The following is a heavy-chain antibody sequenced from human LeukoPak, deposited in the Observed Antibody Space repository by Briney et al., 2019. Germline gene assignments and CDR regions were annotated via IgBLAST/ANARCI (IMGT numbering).Heavy chain of an antibody. CDR2: INSDGSST. D-gene: IGHD3-3*01. Sequence: GGSLRLSCAASGFTLSSYWMHWVRQAPGKGLVWVSRINSDGSSTSYADSVKGRFTISRDNAKNTLYLQMNSLRAEDTAVYYCARDLPSYDFWSGYWNGYGVDVWGQGTTVTVSS. CDR3: ARDLPSYDFWSGYWNGYGVDV. V-gene: IGHV3-74*01. J-gene: IGHJ6*02. CDR1: GFTLSSYW.